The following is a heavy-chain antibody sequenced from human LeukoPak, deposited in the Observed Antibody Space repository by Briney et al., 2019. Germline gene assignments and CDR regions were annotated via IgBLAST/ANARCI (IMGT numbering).Heavy chain of an antibody. Sequence: SETLSLTCTVSGGSISSYYWSWIRQPAGKGLEWIGRIYTSGSTNYNPSLKSRVTMSVDTSKNQFSLKLSSVTAADTAVYYCARLEVVVAATRWYNWFDPWGQGTLVTVSS. CDR1: GGSISSYY. CDR2: IYTSGST. CDR3: ARLEVVVAATRWYNWFDP. J-gene: IGHJ5*02. V-gene: IGHV4-4*07. D-gene: IGHD2-15*01.